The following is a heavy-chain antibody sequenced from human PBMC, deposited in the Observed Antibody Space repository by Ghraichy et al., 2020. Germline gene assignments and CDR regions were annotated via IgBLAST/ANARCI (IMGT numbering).Heavy chain of an antibody. D-gene: IGHD2-21*01. V-gene: IGHV6-1*01. CDR1: GDTVSTTTAA. J-gene: IGHJ4*02. Sequence: SQTLSLTCAISGDTVSTTTAAWYWIRQSPSRGLEWLGRTYYRSQWHNDYEVSVKSRISINPDASKNQFSLQLNSVTPEDMAVYYCARSPELHLAYSYFDYWGQGTLVTVSS. CDR3: ARSPELHLAYSYFDY. CDR2: TYYRSQWHN.